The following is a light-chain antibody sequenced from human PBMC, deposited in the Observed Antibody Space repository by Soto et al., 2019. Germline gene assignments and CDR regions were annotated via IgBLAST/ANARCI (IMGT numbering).Light chain of an antibody. CDR1: SSDVGGYNY. CDR3: YSYTNRYTYV. CDR2: NVS. J-gene: IGLJ1*01. Sequence: QSALTQPASVSGSPGQSITISCTGTSSDVGGYNYVAWYQQHPGKAPKLLIYNVSNRPSGVSNRFSGSKSGNTASLTISGLQAEDEADYYCYSYTNRYTYVFGTGTKLTVL. V-gene: IGLV2-14*01.